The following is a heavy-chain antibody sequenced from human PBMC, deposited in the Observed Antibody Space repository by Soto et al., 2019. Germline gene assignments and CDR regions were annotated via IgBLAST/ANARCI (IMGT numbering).Heavy chain of an antibody. Sequence: QPGGSLRLSCAASGFTFSSYEMNWVRQAPGKGLEWVSYISSSGSTIYYADSVKGRFTISRDNAKNSLYLQMNSLRAEDTAVYYCARDREYSSSPIDYWGQGTLVTVSS. J-gene: IGHJ4*02. V-gene: IGHV3-48*03. CDR1: GFTFSSYE. CDR2: ISSSGSTI. D-gene: IGHD6-6*01. CDR3: ARDREYSSSPIDY.